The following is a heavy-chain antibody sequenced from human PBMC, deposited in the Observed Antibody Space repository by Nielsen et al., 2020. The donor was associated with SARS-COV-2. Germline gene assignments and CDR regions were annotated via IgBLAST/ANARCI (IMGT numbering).Heavy chain of an antibody. V-gene: IGHV2-5*02. CDR3: ARMDQLLWGGEWFDP. D-gene: IGHD2-2*01. CDR1: GFSLSTSGVG. CDR2: IYWDDDK. Sequence: SGPTLVKPTQTLTLTCTFSGFSLSTSGVGVGWIRQPPGKALEWLALIYWDDDKRYSPSLKSRLTISKDTSKSQVVLTMTNMDPVDTATYYCARMDQLLWGGEWFDPWGQGTLVTVSS. J-gene: IGHJ5*02.